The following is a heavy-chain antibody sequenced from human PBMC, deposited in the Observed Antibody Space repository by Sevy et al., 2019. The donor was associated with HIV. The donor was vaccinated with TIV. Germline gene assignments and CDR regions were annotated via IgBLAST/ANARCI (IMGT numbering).Heavy chain of an antibody. CDR3: AKDISWGSNYYDSSGYYDY. J-gene: IGHJ4*02. D-gene: IGHD3-22*01. CDR2: ISWNSGSI. V-gene: IGHV3-9*01. Sequence: SLRLSCAASGFTFDDYAMHWVRQAPGKGLEWVSGISWNSGSIGYADSVKGRFTISRDNAKNSLYLQMNSLRAEDTALYYCAKDISWGSNYYDSSGYYDYWGQGTLVTVSS. CDR1: GFTFDDYA.